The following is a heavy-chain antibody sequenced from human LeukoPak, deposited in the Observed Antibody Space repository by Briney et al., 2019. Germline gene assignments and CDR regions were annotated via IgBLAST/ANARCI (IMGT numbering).Heavy chain of an antibody. CDR3: ARGEFYYDL. D-gene: IGHD3-16*01. CDR2: ISTFNGYT. V-gene: IGHV1-18*04. Sequence: ASVRVSCTPSGYIFTSNSITWVRQAPGQQLEWMGWISTFNGYTKSAQNLRGRVTMTRDTSTRTVYLEMRNLRSDDTAVYFCARGEFYYDLWGQGTLVTVSS. CDR1: GYIFTSNS. J-gene: IGHJ4*02.